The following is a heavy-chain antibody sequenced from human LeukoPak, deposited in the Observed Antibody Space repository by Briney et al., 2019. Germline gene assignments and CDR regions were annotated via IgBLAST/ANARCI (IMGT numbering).Heavy chain of an antibody. D-gene: IGHD1-20*01. J-gene: IGHJ3*02. V-gene: IGHV3-23*01. Sequence: GGSLRLSCAASGFTFSSYAMSWVRQAPGKGLEWVSAISASGGSTYDADYVKGRFTISRDNSKNTLYLQMNSLRAEDTAVYYCAKDPLGITGTRGTFDIWGQGTWVTVSP. CDR2: ISASGGST. CDR1: GFTFSSYA. CDR3: AKDPLGITGTRGTFDI.